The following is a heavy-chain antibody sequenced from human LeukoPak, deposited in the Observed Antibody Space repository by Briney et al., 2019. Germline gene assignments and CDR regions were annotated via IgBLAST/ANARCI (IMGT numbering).Heavy chain of an antibody. CDR2: INWNGGST. CDR1: GFTFDDFG. Sequence: GGSLRLSCAASGFTFDDFGMSWVRQAPGKGLEWVSGINWNGGSTGYADSVKGRFTLSRDNAKNSLYLQMNSLRAEDTALYYCARVGKRSSADYFDYWGQGTLVTVSS. CDR3: ARVGKRSSADYFDY. J-gene: IGHJ4*02. V-gene: IGHV3-20*04. D-gene: IGHD6-6*01.